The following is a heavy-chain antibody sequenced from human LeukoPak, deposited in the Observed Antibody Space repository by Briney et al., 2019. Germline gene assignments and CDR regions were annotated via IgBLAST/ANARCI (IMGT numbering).Heavy chain of an antibody. CDR2: ISYDGSNK. Sequence: GRSLRLSCAASGFTFSSYAMHWVRQAPGKGLEWVAVISYDGSNKYYADSVKGRFTISRDNSKNTLYLQMNSLRAEDTAVYYCARDPEENYDSPKYDYWGQGTLVTVSS. CDR1: GFTFSSYA. D-gene: IGHD3-22*01. CDR3: ARDPEENYDSPKYDY. V-gene: IGHV3-30-3*01. J-gene: IGHJ4*02.